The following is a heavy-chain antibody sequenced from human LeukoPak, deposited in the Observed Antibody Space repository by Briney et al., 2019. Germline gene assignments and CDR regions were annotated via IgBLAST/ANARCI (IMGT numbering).Heavy chain of an antibody. CDR3: ARAFPFDDYGDPDAFDI. Sequence: SQTLSLTCTVSGVSMSSGAFYWSWIRQHPGKGLEWIGNIYYSGSTYYNPSLKSRVTISVDRSKNQFSLKLTSVTTADTAVYYCARAFPFDDYGDPDAFDIWGQGTMVTVSS. J-gene: IGHJ3*02. CDR1: GVSMSSGAFY. D-gene: IGHD4-17*01. CDR2: IYYSGST. V-gene: IGHV4-30-4*08.